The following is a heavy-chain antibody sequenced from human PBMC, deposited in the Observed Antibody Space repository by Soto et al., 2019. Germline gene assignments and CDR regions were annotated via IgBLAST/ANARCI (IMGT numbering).Heavy chain of an antibody. Sequence: LRLSCAASGFTFSSYEMNWVRQAPGKGLEWVSYISSSGSTIYYADSVKGRFTISRDNAKNSLYLQMNSLRAEDTAVYYCARDSLSGSYYHPDPLDIWGQGTMVTVSS. D-gene: IGHD3-10*01. V-gene: IGHV3-48*03. CDR3: ARDSLSGSYYHPDPLDI. CDR2: ISSSGSTI. CDR1: GFTFSSYE. J-gene: IGHJ3*02.